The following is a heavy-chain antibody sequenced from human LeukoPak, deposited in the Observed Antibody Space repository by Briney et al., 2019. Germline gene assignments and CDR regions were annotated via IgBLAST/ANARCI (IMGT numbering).Heavy chain of an antibody. Sequence: QPGGSLRLSCAASGFTFSSYAMSWVRQAPGKGLEWVSGISGSGGSTYYADSVKGRFTISRDNSKNTLSLQMNSLRAEDTALYYCAKDLPSSSWGACHFYGLDVWGQGTTVTVSS. J-gene: IGHJ6*02. CDR1: GFTFSSYA. V-gene: IGHV3-23*01. CDR3: AKDLPSSSWGACHFYGLDV. CDR2: ISGSGGST. D-gene: IGHD1-26*01.